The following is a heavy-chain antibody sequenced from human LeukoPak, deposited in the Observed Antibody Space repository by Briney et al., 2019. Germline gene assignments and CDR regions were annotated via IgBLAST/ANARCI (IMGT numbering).Heavy chain of an antibody. CDR1: GGSFSRYY. J-gene: IGHJ4*02. CDR3: ARGASFDGYSRPGGCDSGYYDA. V-gene: IGHV4-34*01. CDR2: INRAGTT. D-gene: IGHD2-15*01. Sequence: PSETLSLTCAVYGGSFSRYYWNWVRQPPGKPLEYIGEINRAGTTNYNPSLKTRVTLSIDTSKNQFSLRLTSVAAADTAVYFCARGASFDGYSRPGGCDSGYYDAWGQGTPASVSS.